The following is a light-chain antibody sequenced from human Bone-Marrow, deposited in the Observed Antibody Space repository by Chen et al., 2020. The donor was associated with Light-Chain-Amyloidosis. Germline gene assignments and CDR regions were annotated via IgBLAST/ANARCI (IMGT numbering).Light chain of an antibody. V-gene: IGKV3-11*01. CDR3: QQRNNWPPKFT. Sequence: ELVLTQSPATLSLSPGERATLSCRASQSVGRYLAWYQQKPGQAPRLLIYDASNRATGVPARFSGSGSGTDFTLTIRSLEPEDFAVYYCQQRNNWPPKFTFGPGTKVDIK. CDR1: QSVGRY. J-gene: IGKJ3*01. CDR2: DAS.